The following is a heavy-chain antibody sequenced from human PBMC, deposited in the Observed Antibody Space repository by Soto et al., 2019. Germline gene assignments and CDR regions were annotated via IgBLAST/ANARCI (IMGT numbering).Heavy chain of an antibody. J-gene: IGHJ5*01. Sequence: QVQLLESGPGLVKPSQTLSLTCSVSGYSISNLDYFWAWIRQPPGQALEYIGYIYKSATTYYNPSFESRVAISVDTSKSKCSLNVTSVTAADTAVYFCARGRYCLTGRCFPNWFDSWGQGARVTVSS. D-gene: IGHD7-27*01. CDR2: IYKSATT. CDR3: ARGRYCLTGRCFPNWFDS. CDR1: GYSISNLDYF. V-gene: IGHV4-30-4*01.